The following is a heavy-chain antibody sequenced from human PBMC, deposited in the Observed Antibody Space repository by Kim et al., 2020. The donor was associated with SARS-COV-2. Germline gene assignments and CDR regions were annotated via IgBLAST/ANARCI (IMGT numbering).Heavy chain of an antibody. J-gene: IGHJ4*02. V-gene: IGHV1-46*01. CDR3: ARDLFGSGSYFVV. CDR1: GFTFGRSS. Sequence: ASVKVSCTASGFTFGRSSVHWMRQAPGQGLEWMGVINPSGGPSIYAQKFQGRLNMTRDTSARTIYMNLTRLLFDDTATYFCARDLFGSGSYFVVWGQGT. D-gene: IGHD3-10*01. CDR2: INPSGGPS.